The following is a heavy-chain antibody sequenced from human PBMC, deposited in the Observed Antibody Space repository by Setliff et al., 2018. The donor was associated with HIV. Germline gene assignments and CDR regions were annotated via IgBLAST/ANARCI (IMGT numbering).Heavy chain of an antibody. V-gene: IGHV1-2*06. D-gene: IGHD1-26*01. CDR1: GYTFTGYY. J-gene: IGHJ6*02. CDR2: INPNSGGT. CDR3: ARDSELGLNYHYGMDV. Sequence: GASVKVSCKASGYTFTGYYMHWVRQAPGQGLEWMGRINPNSGGTNYAQKFQGRVTMTRDTSMNTAYMELSRLRSDDTAVYYCARDSELGLNYHYGMDVWGQGTTVTVSS.